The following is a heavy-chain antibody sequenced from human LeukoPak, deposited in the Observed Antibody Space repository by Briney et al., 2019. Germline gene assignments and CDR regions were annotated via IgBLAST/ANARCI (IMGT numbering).Heavy chain of an antibody. CDR1: GHFHCLSSSY. D-gene: IGHD3-3*01. CDR3: ASDFWSGFRYNWFDP. V-gene: IGHV4-39*07. Sequence: SDTQSLLRSVSGHFHCLSSSYGGSVRRTPGKGEGWDGRFYYSGSTYYNPSLKSRVTISVDTSKNQFSLKLSSVTAADTAVYYCASDFWSGFRYNWFDPWGQGTLVTVSS. J-gene: IGHJ5*02. CDR2: FYYSGST.